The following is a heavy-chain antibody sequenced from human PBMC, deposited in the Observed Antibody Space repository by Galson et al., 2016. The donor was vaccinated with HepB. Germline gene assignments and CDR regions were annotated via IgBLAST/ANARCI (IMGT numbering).Heavy chain of an antibody. CDR1: GFTFRNYV. V-gene: IGHV3-23*01. Sequence: SLRLSCAASGFTFRNYVMSWVRQAPGQGLEWVSGICGSGGRIYYANSVQGRFTISRDNSKNTLYLQMNSLRAEDTAVYYCAKGGNTAARFFRRDTPFDYSGQGTLVTVSS. CDR3: AKGGNTAARFFRRDTPFDY. CDR2: ICGSGGRI. D-gene: IGHD6-6*01. J-gene: IGHJ4*02.